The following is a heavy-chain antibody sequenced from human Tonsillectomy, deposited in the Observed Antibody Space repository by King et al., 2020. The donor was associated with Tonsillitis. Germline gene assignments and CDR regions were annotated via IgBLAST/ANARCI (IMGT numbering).Heavy chain of an antibody. J-gene: IGHJ4*02. CDR3: ARDFWSEEGGYFDY. D-gene: IGHD3-3*01. CDR2: IWYDGSNK. Sequence: VQLVESGGGVVQPGRSLRLSCAASGFTFSSYGMHWVRQAPGKGLEWVAVIWYDGSNKYYADSVKGRFTISRDTSKNTLYLQMNSLRAEDTAVYYCARDFWSEEGGYFDYWGQGTLVTVSS. CDR1: GFTFSSYG. V-gene: IGHV3-33*08.